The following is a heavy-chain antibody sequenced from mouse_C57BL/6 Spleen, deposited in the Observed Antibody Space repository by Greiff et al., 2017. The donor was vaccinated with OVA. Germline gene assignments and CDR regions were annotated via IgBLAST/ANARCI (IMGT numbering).Heavy chain of an antibody. Sequence: QVQLQQSGAELVRPGTSVKLSCKASGYTFTSYWMHWVKQRPGQGLEWIGVIDPSDSYTNYNQKFKGKATLTVDTSSSTAYMQLSSLTSEDSAVYYCARSGDGYFYYFDYWGQGTTLTVSS. CDR3: ARSGDGYFYYFDY. CDR2: IDPSDSYT. D-gene: IGHD2-3*01. CDR1: GYTFTSYW. V-gene: IGHV1-59*01. J-gene: IGHJ2*01.